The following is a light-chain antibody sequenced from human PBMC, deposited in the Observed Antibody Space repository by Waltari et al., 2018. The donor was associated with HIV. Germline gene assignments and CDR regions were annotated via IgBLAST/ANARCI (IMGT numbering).Light chain of an antibody. V-gene: IGLV2-8*01. CDR3: SSHAGSKVV. J-gene: IGLJ2*01. Sequence: QSALTQPPSASGSPGQSVTLSCNGTSSDVGGYNHVSWHQQHPGKAPKLMIYDVIKRPSGVPDRFSGSKSGNTASLTVSGLQPEDEADYYCSSHAGSKVVFGGGTRLTVL. CDR1: SSDVGGYNH. CDR2: DVI.